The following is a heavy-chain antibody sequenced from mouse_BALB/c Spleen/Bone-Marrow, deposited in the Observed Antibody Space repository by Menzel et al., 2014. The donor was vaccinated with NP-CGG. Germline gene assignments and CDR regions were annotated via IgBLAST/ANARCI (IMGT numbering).Heavy chain of an antibody. V-gene: IGHV1S81*02. D-gene: IGHD2-2*01. Sequence: QVHVKQSGAELVKPGASVKLSCKASGYTLTSYWMHWVKLRPGQGFEWIGEINPSNGGTNYNEKFKGKATLTADKSSSTAYMQLSSLTSEDSAVYFCAMWLRRDYYAMDYWGQGTSVTVSS. CDR3: AMWLRRDYYAMDY. CDR2: INPSNGGT. J-gene: IGHJ4*01. CDR1: GYTLTSYW.